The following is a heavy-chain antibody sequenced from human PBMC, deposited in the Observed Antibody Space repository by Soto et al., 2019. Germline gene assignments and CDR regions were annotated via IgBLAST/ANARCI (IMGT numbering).Heavy chain of an antibody. CDR3: TSRGGVVITSNFFDS. CDR2: IYYNGNT. V-gene: IGHV4-59*08. D-gene: IGHD3-3*01. J-gene: IGHJ5*01. Sequence: PSETLSLTCTVSGGAIRRYYWSWIRQPPGKGLEWIGCIYYNGNTDYNPSLKRGGTLSVDTCKKQFALKLSSVTAADTAEYYCTSRGGVVITSNFFDSWGQQTLVTVSS. CDR1: GGAIRRYY.